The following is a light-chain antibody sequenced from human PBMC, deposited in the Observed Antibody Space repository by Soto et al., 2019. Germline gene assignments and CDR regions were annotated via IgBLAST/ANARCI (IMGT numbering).Light chain of an antibody. V-gene: IGLV2-11*01. CDR2: DVS. CDR3: CSYAGSYADV. Sequence: QSVLTQPRSVSGSPGQSVTISCTGTSSDVGGYNYVSWYQQHPGKAPKLMIYDVSKRPSGVPDRFSGSKSGNTASLTISGLQAEDEADYYCCSYAGSYADVFGTGT. J-gene: IGLJ1*01. CDR1: SSDVGGYNY.